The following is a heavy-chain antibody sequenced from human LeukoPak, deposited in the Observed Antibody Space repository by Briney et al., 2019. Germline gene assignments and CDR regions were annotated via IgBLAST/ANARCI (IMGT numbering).Heavy chain of an antibody. D-gene: IGHD6-19*01. V-gene: IGHV4-34*01. Sequence: SETLSLTCAVYGRSFSGYYWTWIRQPPGKGREWIGEINHSGSTNYNPPLKSRVAISVDTSKNQISLKLSSVTAADTAVYYCARRCRIGSGWFYDYWGQGTLVTVSS. CDR1: GRSFSGYY. CDR2: INHSGST. CDR3: ARRCRIGSGWFYDY. J-gene: IGHJ4*02.